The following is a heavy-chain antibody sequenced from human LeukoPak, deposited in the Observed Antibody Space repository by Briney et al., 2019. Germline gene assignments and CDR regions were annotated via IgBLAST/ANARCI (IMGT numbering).Heavy chain of an antibody. CDR3: TRDNSHSGRAFDI. D-gene: IGHD1-26*01. CDR1: GFTFSSYG. V-gene: IGHV3-33*01. Sequence: PGGSLRLSCAASGFTFSSYGMHWVRQAPGKGLEWVAVIWYDGSEKYYADSVKGRFTISRDNSKNTLYLQMNSLRAEDTAVYYCTRDNSHSGRAFDIWGQGTMVTVSS. CDR2: IWYDGSEK. J-gene: IGHJ3*02.